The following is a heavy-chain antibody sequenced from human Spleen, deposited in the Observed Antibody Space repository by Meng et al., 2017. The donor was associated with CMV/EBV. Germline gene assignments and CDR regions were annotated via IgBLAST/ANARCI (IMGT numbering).Heavy chain of an antibody. V-gene: IGHV3-48*03. J-gene: IGHJ4*02. CDR2: ISRSGRAT. CDR3: ARGRQGSSWSGSLYFDY. CDR1: GFTFSNYE. Sequence: GGSLRLSCVASGFTFSNYELNWVRQAPGKGLEWVAYISRSGRATSYADSVKGRFTISRDNAKNSLYLQLNSLRAEDTAVYFCARGRQGSSWSGSLYFDYWGQGTLVTVS. D-gene: IGHD6-13*01.